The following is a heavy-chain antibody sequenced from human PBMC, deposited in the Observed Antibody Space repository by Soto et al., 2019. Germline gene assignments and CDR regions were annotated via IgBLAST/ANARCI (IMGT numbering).Heavy chain of an antibody. CDR2: THNSVST. D-gene: IGHD1-26*01. CDR1: GGSISSGDYY. CDR3: ARSRYSGSYFFDY. J-gene: IGHJ4*02. Sequence: SETLSLTCTVSGGSISSGDYYWSWIRQPPGKGLEWIAYTHNSVSTHDNPSLKSRVTISVDTSKNQFSLKLSSVTAADTAVYYCARSRYSGSYFFDYWGQGILVTVSS. V-gene: IGHV4-30-4*01.